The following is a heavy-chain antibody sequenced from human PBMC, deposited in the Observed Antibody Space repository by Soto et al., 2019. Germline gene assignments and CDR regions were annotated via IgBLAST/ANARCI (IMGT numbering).Heavy chain of an antibody. Sequence: GASVKVSCKASGYTFTSYGISWVRQAPEQGLERMGWFSAYNGNTNYAQKLQVRVTMTTDTSTSTAYMELRSLSSDDTAVYYCARGVYTAMVRRHGSSNNERPYDYWGQGTLVTVSS. CDR1: GYTFTSYG. CDR2: FSAYNGNT. V-gene: IGHV1-18*01. CDR3: ARGVYTAMVRRHGSSNNERPYDY. J-gene: IGHJ4*02. D-gene: IGHD5-18*01.